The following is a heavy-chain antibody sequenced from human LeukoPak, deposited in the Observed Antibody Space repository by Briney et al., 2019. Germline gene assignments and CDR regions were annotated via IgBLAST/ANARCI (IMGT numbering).Heavy chain of an antibody. CDR1: GASISSSSYY. J-gene: IGHJ4*02. Sequence: PSETLSLTCTVSGASISSSSYYWGWIRQPPGKGLEWIGSIYHSGSTYYNPSLKSRVTISVDTSKNQFSLRLSSVTAADTAMYYCASHLSWSGYPKVDYWGQGSLVTVSS. CDR2: IYHSGST. V-gene: IGHV4-39*01. D-gene: IGHD3-3*01. CDR3: ASHLSWSGYPKVDY.